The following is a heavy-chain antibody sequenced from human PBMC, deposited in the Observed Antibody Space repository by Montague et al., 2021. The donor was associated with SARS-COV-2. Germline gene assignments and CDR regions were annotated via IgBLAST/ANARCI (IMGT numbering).Heavy chain of an antibody. CDR3: ARDLAVVAATPFDY. CDR1: GFTFSSYA. CDR2: ISYDGSNK. V-gene: IGHV3-30*04. J-gene: IGHJ4*02. Sequence: SLRLSCAASGFTFSSYAMRWVRQAPGKGLEWVAVISYDGSNKYYADSVKGRFTISRDNSKNTLYLQMNSLRAEDTAVYYCARDLAVVAATPFDYWGQGTLVTVSS. D-gene: IGHD2-15*01.